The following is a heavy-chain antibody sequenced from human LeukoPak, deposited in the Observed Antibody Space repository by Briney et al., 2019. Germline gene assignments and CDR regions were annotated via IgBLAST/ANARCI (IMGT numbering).Heavy chain of an antibody. CDR3: AREGHSYGYLYFDY. D-gene: IGHD5-18*01. V-gene: IGHV1-69*01. J-gene: IGHJ4*02. CDR2: IIPIFGTA. Sequence: GSSVKVSCKASGGTFSSYAISWVRQAPGQGLEWMGGIIPIFGTANYAQKFQGRVTITADESTSTAYMELSSLRSEDTAVYYCAREGHSYGYLYFDYWGQGTLVTVSS. CDR1: GGTFSSYA.